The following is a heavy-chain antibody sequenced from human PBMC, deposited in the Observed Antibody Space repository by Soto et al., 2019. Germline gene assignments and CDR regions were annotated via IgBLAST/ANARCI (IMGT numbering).Heavy chain of an antibody. CDR3: ATVPTYYYDRSGYANAFDM. V-gene: IGHV4-30-4*01. D-gene: IGHD3-22*01. CDR1: GGSINSCDYY. J-gene: IGHJ3*02. Sequence: PSETLSLTCTVSGGSINSCDYYWSWIRQPPGKGLEWIGYIYYSGSTYHNPSLKSRINISVDTSKNQFSLKLSSVTAADTAVYYCATVPTYYYDRSGYANAFDMWGQGTMVNVSS. CDR2: IYYSGST.